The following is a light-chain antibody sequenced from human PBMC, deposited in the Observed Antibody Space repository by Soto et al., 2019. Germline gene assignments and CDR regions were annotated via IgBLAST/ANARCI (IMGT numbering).Light chain of an antibody. J-gene: IGLJ2*01. CDR1: SSDVGGYNY. CDR2: DVS. V-gene: IGLV2-14*01. CDR3: SSYTSISTLVHVV. Sequence: HSALTQPASVSGSPGQSITISCTGTSSDVGGYNYVSWYQQHPGKAPKLMIYDVSNRPSGVSNRFSGSKSGNTASLTISGLQAEDEADYYCSSYTSISTLVHVVFGGGTKLTVL.